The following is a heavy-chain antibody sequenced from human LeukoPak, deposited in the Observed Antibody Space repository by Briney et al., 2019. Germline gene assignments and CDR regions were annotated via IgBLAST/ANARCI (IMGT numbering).Heavy chain of an antibody. D-gene: IGHD3-10*01. Sequence: ASVKVSCKASGYTFTSYGISWVRQAPGQGLEWMGWISAYNGNTNYAQKLQGRVTMTTDTSTSTAYMELRSLRSDDTAVYYCAREDIRGVIGYYYYYYMDVWGKGTTVTVSS. V-gene: IGHV1-18*01. CDR3: AREDIRGVIGYYYYYYMDV. CDR1: GYTFTSYG. CDR2: ISAYNGNT. J-gene: IGHJ6*03.